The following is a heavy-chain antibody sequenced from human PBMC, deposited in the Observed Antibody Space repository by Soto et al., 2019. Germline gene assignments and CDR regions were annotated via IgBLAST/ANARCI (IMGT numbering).Heavy chain of an antibody. CDR3: ARDGGYCISTSCWYCYYMDV. CDR2: ISNNGGST. J-gene: IGHJ6*03. V-gene: IGHV3-64*01. D-gene: IGHD2-2*01. Sequence: EVQLVESGGGLVQPGGSLRLSCAASGFTFSSYAMHWVRQAPGKGLEYVSAISNNGGSTYYANSMKGRFTISRDNSKNPLYIQMGSLRAEDMAVYYCARDGGYCISTSCWYCYYMDVWGKGTPVTVSS. CDR1: GFTFSSYA.